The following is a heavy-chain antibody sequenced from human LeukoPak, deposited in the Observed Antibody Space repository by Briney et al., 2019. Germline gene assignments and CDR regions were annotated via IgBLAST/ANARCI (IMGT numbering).Heavy chain of an antibody. Sequence: SQTLSLTCAISGDSVSSNSAAWNWIRQSPSRGLEWLGRTYYWSKWYNDYAVSVKSRITINPDTSKNQFSLQLNSVTPEDTAVYYCARDSPYYDSSGANWFDPWGQGTLVTVSS. CDR3: ARDSPYYDSSGANWFDP. V-gene: IGHV6-1*01. CDR2: TYYWSKWYN. J-gene: IGHJ5*02. D-gene: IGHD3-22*01. CDR1: GDSVSSNSAA.